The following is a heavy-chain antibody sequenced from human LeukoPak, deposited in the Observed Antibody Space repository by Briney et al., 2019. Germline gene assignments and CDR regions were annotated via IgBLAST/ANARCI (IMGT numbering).Heavy chain of an antibody. Sequence: GRSLRLSCAASGFTFSSYGMHWVRQAPGKGLEWGAVISYDGSNKYYADSVKGRFTISRDNSKNTLYLQMNSLRAEDTAVYYCAKSARITGTLDAFDIWGQGTMVTVSS. D-gene: IGHD1-14*01. J-gene: IGHJ3*02. CDR3: AKSARITGTLDAFDI. CDR1: GFTFSSYG. V-gene: IGHV3-30*18. CDR2: ISYDGSNK.